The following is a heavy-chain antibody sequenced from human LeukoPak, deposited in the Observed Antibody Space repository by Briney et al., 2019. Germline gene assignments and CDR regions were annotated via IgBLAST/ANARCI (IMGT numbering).Heavy chain of an antibody. CDR3: AKDISYVYYGSGSIAH. D-gene: IGHD3-10*01. V-gene: IGHV3-43*02. CDR1: GFTFYDYA. Sequence: GGSLRLSCAASGFTFYDYAMHWVRQAPGKGLEWVSLISGDGSSTYYADSVKGRFTISRDNSKNSLYLQMNSLRTEDTALYYCAKDISYVYYGSGSIAHWGQGTLVTVSS. CDR2: ISGDGSST. J-gene: IGHJ4*02.